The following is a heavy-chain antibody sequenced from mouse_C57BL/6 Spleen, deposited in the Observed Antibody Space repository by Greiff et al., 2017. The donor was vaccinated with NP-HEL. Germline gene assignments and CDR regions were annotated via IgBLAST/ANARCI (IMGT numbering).Heavy chain of an antibody. CDR3: ARRGAYSNYPFAY. Sequence: VQLQQSGPELVKPGASVKISCKASGYSFTDYNMNWVKQSNGKSLEWIGVINPNYGTTSYNQKFKGKATLTVDKSSSTAYMQLNSLTSEDSAVDYCARRGAYSNYPFAYWGQGTLVTVSA. J-gene: IGHJ3*01. V-gene: IGHV1-39*01. CDR2: INPNYGTT. D-gene: IGHD2-5*01. CDR1: GYSFTDYN.